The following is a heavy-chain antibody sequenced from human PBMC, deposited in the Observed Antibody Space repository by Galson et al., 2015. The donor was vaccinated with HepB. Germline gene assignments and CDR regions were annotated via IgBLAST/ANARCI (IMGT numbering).Heavy chain of an antibody. CDR1: GFTVSSNY. V-gene: IGHV3-66*01. CDR2: IYSDSNT. CDR3: AREGGADGGVGWFDP. Sequence: SLRLSCAASGFTVSSNYMSWVRQAPGKGLEWVSVIYSDSNTYYSDSVKGRVTISRDNAKNTLYLQMNSLRVEDTAVYYCAREGGADGGVGWFDPWGQGTLVTVSS. D-gene: IGHD3-16*01. J-gene: IGHJ5*02.